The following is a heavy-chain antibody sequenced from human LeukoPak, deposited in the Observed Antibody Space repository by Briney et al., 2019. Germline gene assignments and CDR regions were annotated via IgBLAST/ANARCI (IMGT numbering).Heavy chain of an antibody. CDR1: GYSISSGYY. D-gene: IGHD6-6*01. CDR3: ARTLYSSSSAYFQH. Sequence: SETLSLTCAVSGYSISSGYYRGWIRQPPGKGLEWIGSIYHSGSTYYNPSLKSRVTISVDTSKNQFSLKLSSVTAADTAVYYCARTLYSSSSAYFQHWGQGTLVTVSS. J-gene: IGHJ1*01. CDR2: IYHSGST. V-gene: IGHV4-38-2*01.